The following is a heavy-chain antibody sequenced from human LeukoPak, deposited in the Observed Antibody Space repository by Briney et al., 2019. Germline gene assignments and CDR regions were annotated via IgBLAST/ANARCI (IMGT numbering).Heavy chain of an antibody. J-gene: IGHJ4*02. Sequence: ASVKVSCKASGYIFSDYYIHWVRQAPGQGLEWMGWINPNSGGTNYAQKFQGRVTMTRDTSISTAYMEVSRLRSDDTAVYYCARDSCGVVVPAAAPAYWGQGTLVTVSS. CDR3: ARDSCGVVVPAAAPAY. V-gene: IGHV1-2*02. CDR2: INPNSGGT. D-gene: IGHD2-2*01. CDR1: GYIFSDYY.